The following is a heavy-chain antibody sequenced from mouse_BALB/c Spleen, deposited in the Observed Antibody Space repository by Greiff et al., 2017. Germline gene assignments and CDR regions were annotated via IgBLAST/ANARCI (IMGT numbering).Heavy chain of an antibody. V-gene: IGHV5-12-1*01. D-gene: IGHD2-10*02. J-gene: IGHJ4*01. CDR1: GFAFSSYD. CDR2: ISSGGGST. Sequence: LVESGGGLVKPGGSLKLSCAASGFAFSSYDMSWVRQTPEKRLEWVAYISSGGGSTYYPDTVKGRFTISRDNAKNTLYLQMSSLKSEDTAMYYCARHLGYGNPYAMDYWGQGTSVTVSA. CDR3: ARHLGYGNPYAMDY.